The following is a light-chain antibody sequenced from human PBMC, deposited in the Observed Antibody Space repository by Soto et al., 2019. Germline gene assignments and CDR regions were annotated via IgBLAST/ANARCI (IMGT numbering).Light chain of an antibody. CDR2: GAS. CDR3: QQYGSSYT. CDR1: QSVSSSY. J-gene: IGKJ2*01. V-gene: IGKV3-20*01. Sequence: EIVLTQSPGTLSLSPGERATLSCRASQSVSSSYLAWYQQKPGQAPRLLIYGASSRATGIPDRCRGSGSGTDFTLTISRLAPEDFAVYYCQQYGSSYTFGQGTKLEIK.